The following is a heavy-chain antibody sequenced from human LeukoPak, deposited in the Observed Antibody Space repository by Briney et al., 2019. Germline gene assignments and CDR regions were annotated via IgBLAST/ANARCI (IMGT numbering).Heavy chain of an antibody. J-gene: IGHJ3*02. CDR1: GGSISSSSYY. D-gene: IGHD3-9*01. Sequence: SETLSLTCTVSGGSISSSSYYWGWIRQPPGKGLEWIGRIYYSGSTYYNPSLKRRVTISVDTSKNQFSLKLSSVTAADTAVYYCARGSDIQDAFDNWGQGTMVTVSS. V-gene: IGHV4-39*01. CDR3: ARGSDIQDAFDN. CDR2: IYYSGST.